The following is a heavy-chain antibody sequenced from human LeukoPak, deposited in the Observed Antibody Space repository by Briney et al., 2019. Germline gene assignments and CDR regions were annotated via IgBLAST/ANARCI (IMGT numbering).Heavy chain of an antibody. J-gene: IGHJ1*01. D-gene: IGHD6-19*01. Sequence: PSQTLSLTCTVAAGSISSGSYYSSWIRQPAGKGPESIGRIYTSGSTNYNPSLKSRVTISVDTSKNQFSLKLSSVTDADTAVYYCASLPGGWSYFQHWGQGTLVTVSS. V-gene: IGHV4-61*02. CDR1: AGSISSGSYY. CDR3: ASLPGGWSYFQH. CDR2: IYTSGST.